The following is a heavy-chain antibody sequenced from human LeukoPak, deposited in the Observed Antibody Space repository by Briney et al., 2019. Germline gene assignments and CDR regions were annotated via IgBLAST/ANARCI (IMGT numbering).Heavy chain of an antibody. V-gene: IGHV1-2*02. CDR3: ARDKIWFGESDAFDI. Sequence: ASVKVSRKASGYTFTGYYMHWVRQAPGQGLEWMGWINPNSGGTNYAQKFQGRVTMTRDTSISTAYMGLSRLRSDDTAVYYCARDKIWFGESDAFDIWGQGTMVTVSS. D-gene: IGHD3-10*01. CDR1: GYTFTGYY. CDR2: INPNSGGT. J-gene: IGHJ3*02.